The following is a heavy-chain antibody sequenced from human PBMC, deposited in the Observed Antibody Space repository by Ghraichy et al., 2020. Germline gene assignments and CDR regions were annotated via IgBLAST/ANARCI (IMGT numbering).Heavy chain of an antibody. J-gene: IGHJ5*02. CDR1: GYSFTSYW. Sequence: GESLNISCKGSGYSFTSYWIGWVRQMPGKGLEWMGIIYPGDSDTRYSPSFQGQVTISADKSISTAYLQWSSLKASDTAMYYCARQQGDYYDSSGYGSLNWFDPWGQGTLVTVSS. CDR3: ARQQGDYYDSSGYGSLNWFDP. V-gene: IGHV5-51*01. CDR2: IYPGDSDT. D-gene: IGHD3-22*01.